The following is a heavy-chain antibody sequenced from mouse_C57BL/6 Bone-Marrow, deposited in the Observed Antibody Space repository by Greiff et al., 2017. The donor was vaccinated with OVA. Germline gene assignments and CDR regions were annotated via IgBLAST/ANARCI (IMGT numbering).Heavy chain of an antibody. J-gene: IGHJ2*01. Sequence: QVQLQQPGAELVRPGSSVKLSCKASGYTFTSYWMHWVKQRPIQGLEWIGNIDPSDSETYYNQKFKDKATLTVDKSSSTAYMQLSSLTSEDSAVYYCASFYYYGSRHFDYWGQGTTLTVSS. V-gene: IGHV1-52*01. D-gene: IGHD1-1*01. CDR3: ASFYYYGSRHFDY. CDR1: GYTFTSYW. CDR2: IDPSDSET.